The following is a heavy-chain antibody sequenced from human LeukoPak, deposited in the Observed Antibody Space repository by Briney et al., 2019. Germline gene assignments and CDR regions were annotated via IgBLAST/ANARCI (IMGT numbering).Heavy chain of an antibody. CDR1: GYTFTAYY. CDR3: ASVSGYGTDY. Sequence: GASVKVSCKPSGYTFTAYYVHWVRQAPGQGLEWMGGINPNSGDTDYAQKLQDRVTMTRDTSISTAYMELSRLRSDDTAVYYCASVSGYGTDYWGQGTLVTVSS. D-gene: IGHD5-12*01. J-gene: IGHJ4*02. CDR2: INPNSGDT. V-gene: IGHV1-2*02.